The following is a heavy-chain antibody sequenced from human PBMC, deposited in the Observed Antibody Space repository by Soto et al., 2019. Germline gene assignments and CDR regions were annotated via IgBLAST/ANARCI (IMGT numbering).Heavy chain of an antibody. Sequence: QVQLVQSGAEVKKPGASVKVSCKASGYTFTSYGISWVRQAPGQGLEWMGWISTYNGNTNYAQKLQGRVTMTTDTSTNTAYMELRSLRSDDTAVYYCARAVQYDILTGYYADYYYYGMAVWGQGTTVTVSS. CDR2: ISTYNGNT. J-gene: IGHJ6*02. V-gene: IGHV1-18*01. CDR3: ARAVQYDILTGYYADYYYYGMAV. CDR1: GYTFTSYG. D-gene: IGHD3-9*01.